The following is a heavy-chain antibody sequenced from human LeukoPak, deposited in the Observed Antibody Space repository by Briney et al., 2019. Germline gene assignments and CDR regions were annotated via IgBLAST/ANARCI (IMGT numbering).Heavy chain of an antibody. V-gene: IGHV1-2*02. Sequence: ASVTVSCKSSGYSFTDYYMHWVRQPPGQGFEGMGWINPNDGDTNYAQKFQGRVTMTRDTSISTAHMEVSRLRSDDTAVYYCARANFLYCSSSTCPFDYWGQGTLVTVSS. CDR3: ARANFLYCSSSTCPFDY. J-gene: IGHJ4*02. CDR1: GYSFTDYY. D-gene: IGHD2-2*01. CDR2: INPNDGDT.